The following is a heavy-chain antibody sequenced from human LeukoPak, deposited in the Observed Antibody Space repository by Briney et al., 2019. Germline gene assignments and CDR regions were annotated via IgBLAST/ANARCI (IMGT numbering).Heavy chain of an antibody. CDR3: AKYYDSSGYSH. Sequence: SETLSLTCAVYGGSFSGYYWSWIRQPPGKGLEWIGEINHSGSTNYNPSLKSRVTISVDTSKNQFSLKLSSVTAADTAVYYCAKYYDSSGYSHWGQGTLVTVSS. V-gene: IGHV4-34*01. CDR1: GGSFSGYY. CDR2: INHSGST. D-gene: IGHD3-22*01. J-gene: IGHJ4*02.